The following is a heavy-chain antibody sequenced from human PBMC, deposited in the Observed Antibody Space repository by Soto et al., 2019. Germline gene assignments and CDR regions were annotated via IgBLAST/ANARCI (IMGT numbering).Heavy chain of an antibody. J-gene: IGHJ4*02. D-gene: IGHD3-22*01. V-gene: IGHV4-61*01. Sequence: PSETLSLTRTVSAGSVSSGSYYWSWIRQPPGKGLEWIGYIYYSGNTNYNPSLKSRVTISVETSKNQFSLKPSSVTAADTAVYYCARDHHSYYDTSGYYPYFDFWDQGTLVTVSS. CDR3: ARDHHSYYDTSGYYPYFDF. CDR1: AGSVSSGSYY. CDR2: IYYSGNT.